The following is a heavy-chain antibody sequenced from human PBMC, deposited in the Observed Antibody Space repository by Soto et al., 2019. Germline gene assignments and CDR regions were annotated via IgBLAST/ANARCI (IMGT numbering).Heavy chain of an antibody. D-gene: IGHD3-22*01. CDR3: ARGYDSSAGDY. CDR2: ISSGRTYT. V-gene: IGHV3-21*01. CDR1: GFTFSSYN. J-gene: IGHJ4*02. Sequence: GGSLRLSCAASGFTFSSYNMNWVRQAPGKGLEWVSSISSGRTYTYYADSVKGRFTISRENAKNSVYLQMNGLRAEDTAVYYCARGYDSSAGDYWGQGTLVTVSS.